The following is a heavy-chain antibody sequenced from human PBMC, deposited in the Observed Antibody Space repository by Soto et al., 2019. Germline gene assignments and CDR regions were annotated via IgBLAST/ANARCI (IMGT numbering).Heavy chain of an antibody. CDR2: ISGSGAST. CDR3: AKIPSVLLFPSTLGGNNCFAP. Sequence: GGSLRLSCAASGLTFNNYAMNWVRQSPEKGLEWVSAISGSGASTYYADSVKGRFTISRDNSKNTLLLQMNSLRAEDTAVYFCAKIPSVLLFPSTLGGNNCFAPGAQEPPVPVPS. CDR1: GLTFNNYA. J-gene: IGHJ5*02. D-gene: IGHD2-21*01. V-gene: IGHV3-23*01.